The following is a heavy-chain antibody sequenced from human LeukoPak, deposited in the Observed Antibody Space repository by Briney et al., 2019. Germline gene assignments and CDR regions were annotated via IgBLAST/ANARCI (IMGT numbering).Heavy chain of an antibody. CDR1: GFTFWSYA. CDR3: ARGGDGYNWSFDY. Sequence: PGGSVRLSCAASGFTFWSYAMIWVRESPGGGREWVSAISGSGDSTYYADSVKGRFTISRDNSKNTLYLQMNSLRAEDTAVYYCARGGDGYNWSFDYWGQGTLVTVSS. D-gene: IGHD5-24*01. CDR2: ISGSGDST. V-gene: IGHV3-23*01. J-gene: IGHJ4*02.